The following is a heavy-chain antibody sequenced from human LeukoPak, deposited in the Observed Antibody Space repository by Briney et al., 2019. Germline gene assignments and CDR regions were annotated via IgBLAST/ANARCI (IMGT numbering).Heavy chain of an antibody. CDR2: IIPIFGTA. Sequence: SVKVSCKASGGTFSSYAISWVRQAPGQGLEWMGGIIPIFGTANYAQKFQGRVTITTDESTSTAYMELSSLRSEDTAVYYCATIETAYSNFEGYYYYYMDVWGKGTTVTVSS. D-gene: IGHD4-11*01. CDR1: GGTFSSYA. J-gene: IGHJ6*03. V-gene: IGHV1-69*05. CDR3: ATIETAYSNFEGYYYYYMDV.